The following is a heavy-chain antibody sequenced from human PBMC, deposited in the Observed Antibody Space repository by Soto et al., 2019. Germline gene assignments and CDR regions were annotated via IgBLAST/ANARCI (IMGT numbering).Heavy chain of an antibody. Sequence: PSETLSLTCTVSGGSISSSSYFWGWIRQPPGKGLEWIGSMYYSGTTYYNPSLKSRVTISVDTSKNQFSLKLSSVTAADTAVYYCARLKVHYYGMDVWGQGTTVTVSS. V-gene: IGHV4-39*01. CDR1: GGSISSSSYF. CDR2: MYYSGTT. CDR3: ARLKVHYYGMDV. J-gene: IGHJ6*02. D-gene: IGHD3-10*01.